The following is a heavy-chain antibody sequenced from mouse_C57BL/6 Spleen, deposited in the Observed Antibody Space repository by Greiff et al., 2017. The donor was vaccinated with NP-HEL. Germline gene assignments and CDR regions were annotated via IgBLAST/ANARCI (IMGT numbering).Heavy chain of an antibody. J-gene: IGHJ4*01. Sequence: EVQLQQPGAELVKPGASVKMSCKTSGYTFTSYWMHWVKQRPGQGLEWIGAIYPGNSDTSYNQKFKGKAKLTAVTSASTAYMELSSLTNEDSAVYYCTRVYDGYYRAMDYWGQGTSVTVSS. V-gene: IGHV1-5*01. CDR1: GYTFTSYW. D-gene: IGHD2-3*01. CDR2: IYPGNSDT. CDR3: TRVYDGYYRAMDY.